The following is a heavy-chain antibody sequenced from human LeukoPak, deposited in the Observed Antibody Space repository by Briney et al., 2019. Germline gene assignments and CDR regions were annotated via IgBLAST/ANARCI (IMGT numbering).Heavy chain of an antibody. CDR3: AGQVTRRGYFQH. J-gene: IGHJ1*01. CDR1: GFTFSNYA. Sequence: RPGGSLRLSCAASGFTFSNYAMYWVRQPPGKGLEWVSTIDASGGATYYADSVKGRFTISRDNSKNTFYLQMNSLRAEDTAVYYCAGQVTRRGYFQHWGQGTLVTVSS. V-gene: IGHV3-23*01. CDR2: IDASGGAT. D-gene: IGHD2-2*01.